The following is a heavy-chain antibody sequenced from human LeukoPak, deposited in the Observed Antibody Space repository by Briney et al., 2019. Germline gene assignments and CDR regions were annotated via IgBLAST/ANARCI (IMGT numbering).Heavy chain of an antibody. J-gene: IGHJ3*02. CDR1: GGSLSGYY. CDR3: ARVPGIVITHYAFDI. Sequence: SETLSLTCAVYGGSLSGYYWSWIRQPPGEGLEWIGEINHSGRIQYNPSLKSRVTISVDTSKNQFSLNLSSATAADTAVYYCARVPGIVITHYAFDIWGQGTMVTVSS. CDR2: INHSGRI. V-gene: IGHV4-34*01. D-gene: IGHD3-16*01.